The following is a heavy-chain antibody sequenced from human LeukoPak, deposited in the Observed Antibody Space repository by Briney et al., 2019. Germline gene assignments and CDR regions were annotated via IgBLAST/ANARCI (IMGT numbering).Heavy chain of an antibody. D-gene: IGHD6-6*01. Sequence: SVKVSCKASGGTFSCYTISWVRQAPGQGLEWMGRIIPILGIANYAQKFQGRVTITADKSTSTAYMELSSLRSEDTAVYYCAREVGSSRYFDYWGQGTLVTVSS. CDR3: AREVGSSRYFDY. CDR2: IIPILGIA. V-gene: IGHV1-69*04. CDR1: GGTFSCYT. J-gene: IGHJ4*02.